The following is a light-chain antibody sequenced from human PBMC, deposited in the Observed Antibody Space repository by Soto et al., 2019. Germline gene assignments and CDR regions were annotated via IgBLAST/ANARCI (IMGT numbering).Light chain of an antibody. V-gene: IGKV1-39*01. Sequence: DIQMTQSPSSLSASVGDRVTITCRASQSIGTYLHWYQQKPGRAPELLIYSASSLQSGVPSRFSGSGSGTDFTLTISSLKPEAFATYYCQQSYSTPRTFGQGTQVQIK. J-gene: IGKJ1*01. CDR1: QSIGTY. CDR3: QQSYSTPRT. CDR2: SAS.